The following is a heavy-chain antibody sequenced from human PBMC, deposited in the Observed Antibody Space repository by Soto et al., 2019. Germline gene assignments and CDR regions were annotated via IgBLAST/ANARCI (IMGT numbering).Heavy chain of an antibody. CDR1: GFTFSSYG. CDR3: ARDRGYSGNDSPRYYYGMDV. CDR2: IWYDGSNK. J-gene: IGHJ6*02. V-gene: IGHV3-33*01. D-gene: IGHD5-12*01. Sequence: QVQLVESGGGVVQPGRSLRLSCAASGFTFSSYGMHWVRQAPGKGLEWVAVIWYDGSNKWYADSVKGRFTISRDNSKNTLHLQMNSLRAEDTAVYSCARDRGYSGNDSPRYYYGMDVWDQGTTVTVSS.